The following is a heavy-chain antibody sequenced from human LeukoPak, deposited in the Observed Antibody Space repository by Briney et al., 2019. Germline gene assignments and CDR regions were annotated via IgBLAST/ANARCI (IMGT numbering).Heavy chain of an antibody. CDR2: ISHSGST. CDR3: ARGLHIKTPFSIVGATPDY. Sequence: PSETLSLTCAVYGGSFSGYYWSWIHQPPGKGLEWIGEISHSGSTNYNPSLKSRVTISVDTSKNQFSLKLSSVTAADTAVYYCARGLHIKTPFSIVGATPDYWGQGTLVTVSS. D-gene: IGHD1-26*01. J-gene: IGHJ4*02. CDR1: GGSFSGYY. V-gene: IGHV4-34*01.